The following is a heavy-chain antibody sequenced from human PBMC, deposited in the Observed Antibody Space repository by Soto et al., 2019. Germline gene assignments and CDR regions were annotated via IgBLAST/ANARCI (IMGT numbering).Heavy chain of an antibody. V-gene: IGHV6-1*01. J-gene: IGHJ3*02. D-gene: IGHD3-16*01. Sequence: PSQSLSLTCAISGDSVSTTSAAWTWIRQSPLRGLEWLGRTYYRSQWYNGYATSVKSRITKNPDTSKKHFTLHLNSVIPEDTGANYYAREGDRGLDIRGQGKRVTGS. CDR2: TYYRSQWYN. CDR1: GDSVSTTSAA. CDR3: AREGDRGLDI.